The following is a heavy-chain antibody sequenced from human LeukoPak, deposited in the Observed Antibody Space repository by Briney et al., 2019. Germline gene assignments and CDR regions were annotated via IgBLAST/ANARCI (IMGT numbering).Heavy chain of an antibody. CDR1: GFTFSTYA. Sequence: PGGSLRLSCAASGFTFSTYAISWVRQAPGKGLEWVSDISGTGDSTYYADSVKGRFTIFRDNSKNTLYLQMNSLRAEDTAVYYCAKDPPGYGGAFDIWGQGTMVTVSS. CDR3: AKDPPGYGGAFDI. D-gene: IGHD5-12*01. CDR2: ISGTGDST. V-gene: IGHV3-23*01. J-gene: IGHJ3*02.